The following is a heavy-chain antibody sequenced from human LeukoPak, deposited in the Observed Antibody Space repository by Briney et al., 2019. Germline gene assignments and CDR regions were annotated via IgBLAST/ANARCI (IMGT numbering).Heavy chain of an antibody. D-gene: IGHD3-22*01. CDR2: ISGYNGKT. Sequence: ASVKVSCKASGYTFTTYGITWVRQAPGQGLEWMGWISGYNGKTKYAQKLQDRVTMTTDTSTTTAYMELRSLTSDDTAVYYCARLYDSSGYYYENYFDCWGQGTLVTVSS. J-gene: IGHJ4*02. CDR1: GYTFTTYG. CDR3: ARLYDSSGYYYENYFDC. V-gene: IGHV1-18*01.